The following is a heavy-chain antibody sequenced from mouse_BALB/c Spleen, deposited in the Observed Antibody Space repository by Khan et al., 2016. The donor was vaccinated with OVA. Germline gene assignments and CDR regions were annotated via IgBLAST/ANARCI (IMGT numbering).Heavy chain of an antibody. D-gene: IGHD4-1*01. CDR1: GFTFSTYA. V-gene: IGHV5-6*01. Sequence: EVKLVESGGDLVKPGGSLRLSCAASGFTFSTYAMSWVRQPPDKRLEWVATINSDGYYTSYPATVKGRFTISRNNAENTLYLHMSSLKSEDTAIYYCASHLTGSFAYWGQGTLVTVSA. CDR2: INSDGYYT. J-gene: IGHJ3*01. CDR3: ASHLTGSFAY.